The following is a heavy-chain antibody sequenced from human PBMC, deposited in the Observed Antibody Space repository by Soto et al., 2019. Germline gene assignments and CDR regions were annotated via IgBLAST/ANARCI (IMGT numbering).Heavy chain of an antibody. Sequence: QVQLQESGPGLVKPSGTLSLTCAVSGASIISMNWWSWVRQPPGKGLEWIGEIHHSGSTNYNPSLMSRVTISVDKSKNLFSLKLTSVTAADTAVYYCARYDYGSGDDYNIDYWGQGTLVTVSS. D-gene: IGHD3-10*01. V-gene: IGHV4-4*02. J-gene: IGHJ4*02. CDR3: ARYDYGSGDDYNIDY. CDR1: GASIISMNW. CDR2: IHHSGST.